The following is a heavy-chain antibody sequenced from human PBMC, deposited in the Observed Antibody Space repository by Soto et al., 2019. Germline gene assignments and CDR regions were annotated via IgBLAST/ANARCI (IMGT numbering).Heavy chain of an antibody. Sequence: GGSLRLSCAASGFTFSNYGMHWVRQAPGKGLEWVAIIWHDGNNKYYADSVRGRFIISRDNSKNRLYLQMNSLRAEDTAVYYCASDIVGASESYGLDVWGEGPLVIVSS. V-gene: IGHV3-33*01. CDR1: GFTFSNYG. D-gene: IGHD1-26*01. J-gene: IGHJ6*04. CDR3: ASDIVGASESYGLDV. CDR2: IWHDGNNK.